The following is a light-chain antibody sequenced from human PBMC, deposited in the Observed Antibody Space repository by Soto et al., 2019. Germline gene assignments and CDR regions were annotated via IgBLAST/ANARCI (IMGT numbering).Light chain of an antibody. J-gene: IGLJ1*01. CDR2: DVT. CDR3: SSFTSSITYV. Sequence: QSVLTQPASVPGSPGQSITISCTGTSCDVGGYNSVSWYRQDPGKAPKLMIYDVTNRPSGVSNRFSGSKSGNTASLTISGLQAEDEADYYCSSFTSSITYVFGTGTKVTVL. CDR1: SCDVGGYNS. V-gene: IGLV2-14*01.